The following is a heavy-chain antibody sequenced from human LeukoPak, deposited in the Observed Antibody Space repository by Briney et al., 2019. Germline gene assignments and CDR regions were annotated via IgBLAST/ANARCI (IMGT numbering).Heavy chain of an antibody. D-gene: IGHD5-18*01. CDR3: ARETRTALGYSYGYRHFDY. CDR1: GYSISSGYY. CDR2: IYYSGST. V-gene: IGHV4-61*01. Sequence: PSETLSLTCSVSGYSISSGYYWGWIRQPPGKGLEWIGYIYYSGSTNYNPSLKSRVTISVDTSKNQFSLKLSSVTAADTAVYYCARETRTALGYSYGYRHFDYWGQGTLVTVSS. J-gene: IGHJ4*02.